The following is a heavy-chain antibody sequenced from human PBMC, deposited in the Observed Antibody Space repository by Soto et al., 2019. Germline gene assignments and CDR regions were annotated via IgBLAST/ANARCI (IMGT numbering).Heavy chain of an antibody. CDR3: AKGSDDYIWGSYRYPSPFDY. CDR1: GFTFSSYA. CDR2: ISGSGGST. D-gene: IGHD3-16*02. Sequence: GGSLRLSCAASGFTFSSYAMSWVRQAPGKGLEWVSAISGSGGSTYYADSVKGRFTISRDNSKNTLYLQMNSLRAEDTAVYYCAKGSDDYIWGSYRYPSPFDYWGQGTLVTVSS. J-gene: IGHJ4*02. V-gene: IGHV3-23*01.